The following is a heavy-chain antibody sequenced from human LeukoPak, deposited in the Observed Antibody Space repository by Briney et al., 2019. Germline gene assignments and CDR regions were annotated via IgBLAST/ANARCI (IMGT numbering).Heavy chain of an antibody. CDR2: IYYSGTT. D-gene: IGHD6-6*01. J-gene: IGHJ5*02. V-gene: IGHV4-39*07. CDR1: GGSIRTGAYS. Sequence: PSETLSLTCGVSGGSIRTGAYSWGWIRQPPGKGLEWIGSIYYSGTTYYNPSLKSRVTISVDTSKNQLSLKLSSVTAADTAVYYCARGPHSTEYSRTPLWFDPWGQGTLVTVSS. CDR3: ARGPHSTEYSRTPLWFDP.